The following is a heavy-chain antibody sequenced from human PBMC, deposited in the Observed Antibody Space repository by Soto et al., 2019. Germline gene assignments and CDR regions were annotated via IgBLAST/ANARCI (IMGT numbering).Heavy chain of an antibody. CDR3: ASTPLRYCSSTSCYALDY. CDR2: IYYSGST. D-gene: IGHD2-2*01. Sequence: QVQLQESGPGLVKPSETLSLTCTVSGGSISSYYWSWIRQPPGKGLEWIGYIYYSGSTNYNPSLKSRVTISVDTSKNQFSLKLSSVTAADTAVYYCASTPLRYCSSTSCYALDYWGQGTLVTVSS. J-gene: IGHJ4*02. V-gene: IGHV4-59*08. CDR1: GGSISSYY.